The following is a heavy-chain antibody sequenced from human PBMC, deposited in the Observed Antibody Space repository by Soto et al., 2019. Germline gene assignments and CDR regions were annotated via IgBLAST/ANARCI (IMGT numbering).Heavy chain of an antibody. J-gene: IGHJ5*02. CDR2: IIPIFGTA. V-gene: IGHV1-69*01. CDR1: GGTFSSYA. D-gene: IGHD2-8*01. Sequence: QVQLVQSGAEVKKPGSSVKVSCKASGGTFSSYAISWGRQAPGQGLEWMGGIIPIFGTANYAQKFQGRVTLPADESTSTADMDLSSLRSQDPAVYYCARGPLCMLVRDPFVPLGQGTLVTVCS. CDR3: ARGPLCMLVRDPFVP.